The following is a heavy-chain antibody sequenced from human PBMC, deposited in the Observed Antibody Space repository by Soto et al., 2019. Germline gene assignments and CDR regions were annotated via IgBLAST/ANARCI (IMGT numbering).Heavy chain of an antibody. Sequence: VASVKVSCKASGGTFSSYAISWVRQAPGQGLEWMGGIIPIFGTANYAQKFQGRVTITADKSTSTAYMELSSLRSEDTAVYYCARTLAARQLIGLSYYYGMDVWGQGTTVTVSS. J-gene: IGHJ6*02. V-gene: IGHV1-69*06. CDR2: IIPIFGTA. D-gene: IGHD6-6*01. CDR3: ARTLAARQLIGLSYYYGMDV. CDR1: GGTFSSYA.